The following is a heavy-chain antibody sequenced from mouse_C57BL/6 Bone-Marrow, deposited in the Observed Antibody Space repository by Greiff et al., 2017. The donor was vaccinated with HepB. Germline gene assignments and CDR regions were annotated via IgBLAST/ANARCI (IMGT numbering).Heavy chain of an antibody. CDR3: ARGDYGSIPYWFFDV. V-gene: IGHV5-17*01. J-gene: IGHJ1*03. CDR2: ISSGSSTI. Sequence: EVQGVESGGGLVKPGGSLKLSCAASGFTFSDYGMHWVRQAPEKGLEWVAYISSGSSTIYYADTVKGRCTISRDNAKNTLFLQMTSLRSEDTAMYYCARGDYGSIPYWFFDVWGTGTTVTVSS. CDR1: GFTFSDYG. D-gene: IGHD1-1*01.